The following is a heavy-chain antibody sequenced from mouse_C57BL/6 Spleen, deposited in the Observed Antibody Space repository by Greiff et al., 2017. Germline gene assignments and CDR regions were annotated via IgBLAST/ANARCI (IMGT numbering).Heavy chain of an antibody. Sequence: QVQLQQPGAELVKPGASVKLSCKASGYTFTSYWMHWVKQRPGQGLEWIGMIHPNSGSTNYNEKFKSKATLTVDNSSSTAYMQHSSLTSEDSAVYYCAKDITTVVAENCAYWGQGTLVTVSA. CDR1: GYTFTSYW. CDR3: AKDITTVVAENCAY. CDR2: IHPNSGST. J-gene: IGHJ3*01. V-gene: IGHV1-64*01. D-gene: IGHD1-1*01.